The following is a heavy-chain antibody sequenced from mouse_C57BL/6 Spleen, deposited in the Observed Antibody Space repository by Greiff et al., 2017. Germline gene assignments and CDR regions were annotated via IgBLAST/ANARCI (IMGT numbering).Heavy chain of an antibody. CDR2: INPNNGGT. CDR3: ARDYYSNYDWYFDV. CDR1: GYTFTDYN. V-gene: IGHV1-22*01. Sequence: EVQLQQSGPELVKPGASVKLSCKASGYTFTDYNMHWVKQSHGKSLEWIGYINPNNGGTSYNQKFKGKATLTVNKSSRTAYMELRSLTSEDSAVYYCARDYYSNYDWYFDVWGTGTTVTVSS. J-gene: IGHJ1*03. D-gene: IGHD2-5*01.